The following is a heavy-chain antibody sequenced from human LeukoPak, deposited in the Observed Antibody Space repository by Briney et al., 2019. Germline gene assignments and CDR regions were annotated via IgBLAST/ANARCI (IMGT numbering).Heavy chain of an antibody. Sequence: GGSLRLSCAASGFTFSSYDMHWVRKATGKGLEWVSAIGTAGDTYYPGSVKGRFTISRENAKNSLYLQMNSLRAEDTAVYYCARGGNSSSWYNFDYWGQGTLVTVSS. D-gene: IGHD6-13*01. V-gene: IGHV3-13*01. J-gene: IGHJ4*02. CDR3: ARGGNSSSWYNFDY. CDR2: IGTAGDT. CDR1: GFTFSSYD.